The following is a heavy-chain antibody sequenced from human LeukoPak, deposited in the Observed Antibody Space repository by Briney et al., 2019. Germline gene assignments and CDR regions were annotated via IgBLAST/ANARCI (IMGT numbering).Heavy chain of an antibody. V-gene: IGHV3-33*01. CDR2: IWYDGGNK. D-gene: IGHD2-21*01. Sequence: GGSLRLSCAASGFTFSSYGMHWVRQAPGKGLEWVAVIWYDGGNKYYADSVKGRFTISRDNSKNTLYLQMNSLRAEDTAVYYCARVDWDYYYGMDVWGQGTTVTVSS. J-gene: IGHJ6*02. CDR1: GFTFSSYG. CDR3: ARVDWDYYYGMDV.